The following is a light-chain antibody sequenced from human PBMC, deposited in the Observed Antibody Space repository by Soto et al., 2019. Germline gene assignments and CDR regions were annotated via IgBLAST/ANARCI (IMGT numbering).Light chain of an antibody. CDR3: SAHAGSNNYV. V-gene: IGLV2-8*01. Sequence: QSALTQPPSASGSPGQSVTVSCTGTSRDVGAYSSVAWYQQHPGKAPKLIIYEVTKRPSGVPDRFSGARSGNTAFLTVSGLQAEDDADYYCSAHAGSNNYVFVTGTKVTVL. CDR1: SRDVGAYSS. J-gene: IGLJ1*01. CDR2: EVT.